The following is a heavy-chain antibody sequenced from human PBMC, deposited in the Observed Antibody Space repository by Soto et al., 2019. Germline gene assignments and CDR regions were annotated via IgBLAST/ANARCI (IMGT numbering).Heavy chain of an antibody. D-gene: IGHD2-21*02. CDR2: IYSGGST. V-gene: IGHV3-66*01. J-gene: IGHJ5*02. CDR1: GFTVSCNY. Sequence: EVQLVESGGGLVQPGGSLRLSCAASGFTVSCNYMSWVRHAPGKGLEWVSVIYSGGSTYYADSVKGRFTISRDNSKNTLYLQMNSLRAEDTPVYYCATESLRDANSFDPWGQGTLVTVSS. CDR3: ATESLRDANSFDP.